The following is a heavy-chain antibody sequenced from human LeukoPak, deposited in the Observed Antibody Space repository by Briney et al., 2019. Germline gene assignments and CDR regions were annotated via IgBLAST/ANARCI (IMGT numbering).Heavy chain of an antibody. CDR3: ARTFRHCGGYCYLYHPNFDY. Sequence: GGSLRLSCAASGFTFSSYEMNWVRQAPGKGLEWVSYISSSGSTIYYADSVKGRFTICRDNAKNSLYLQMNSLRAEDTAVYYCARTFRHCGGYCYLYHPNFDYWGQGTLVTVSS. D-gene: IGHD2-21*02. V-gene: IGHV3-48*03. J-gene: IGHJ4*02. CDR2: ISSSGSTI. CDR1: GFTFSSYE.